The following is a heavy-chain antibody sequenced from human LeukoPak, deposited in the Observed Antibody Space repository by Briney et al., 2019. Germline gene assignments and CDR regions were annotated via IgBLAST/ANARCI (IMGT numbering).Heavy chain of an antibody. D-gene: IGHD1-26*01. CDR3: AREWARVIDY. Sequence: SETLSLTCAVYGGSFSGYYWSWIRQPPGKGLEWIGEINHSGSTNYNPSLKSRVTISVDTSKNQFSLKLSSVTAADTAVYYCAREWARVIDYWGQGTLVTVSS. V-gene: IGHV4-34*01. J-gene: IGHJ4*02. CDR2: INHSGST. CDR1: GGSFSGYY.